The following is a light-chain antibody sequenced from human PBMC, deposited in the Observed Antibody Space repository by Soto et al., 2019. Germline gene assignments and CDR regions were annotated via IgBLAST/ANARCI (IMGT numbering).Light chain of an antibody. V-gene: IGKV1-27*01. CDR1: QDISNY. CDR3: QQYNSDPLT. J-gene: IGKJ4*01. CDR2: AAS. Sequence: DIQMTQSPSSLSASVGDRVTITCRASQDISNYLAWYQQKPGKVPKLLIYAASTLQSGVPSRFSGSGSGTDFTLTISSLQPEDVATYYCQQYNSDPLTFGGGTKVEIK.